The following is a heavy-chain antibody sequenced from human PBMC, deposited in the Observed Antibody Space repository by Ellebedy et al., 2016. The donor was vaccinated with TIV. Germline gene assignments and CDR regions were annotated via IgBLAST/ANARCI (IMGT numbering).Heavy chain of an antibody. CDR1: GNTFTSYW. J-gene: IGHJ4*02. CDR3: ARQLSNAHYFDH. Sequence: GESLKISXQASGNTFTSYWIGWVRQMPGRGLEWVGVIYPYASDTRYSPSFQGQVTISADKSTSTAFLQWNSLKASDTAIYYCARQLSNAHYFDHWGQGPWSPSPQ. CDR2: IYPYASDT. V-gene: IGHV5-51*01. D-gene: IGHD6-13*01.